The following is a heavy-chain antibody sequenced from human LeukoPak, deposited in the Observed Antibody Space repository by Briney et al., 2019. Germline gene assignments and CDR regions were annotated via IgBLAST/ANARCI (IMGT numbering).Heavy chain of an antibody. CDR3: AKVRIQLWDDAFDI. D-gene: IGHD5-18*01. J-gene: IGHJ3*02. CDR1: GFTFSSYG. CDR2: ISYDGSNK. Sequence: GGSLRLSCAASGFTFSSYGMHWVRQAPGKGLEWVAVISYDGSNKYYADSVKGRFTISRDNSKNTLYLQMNSLRAEDTAVYYCAKVRIQLWDDAFDIWGQGTMVTVSS. V-gene: IGHV3-30*18.